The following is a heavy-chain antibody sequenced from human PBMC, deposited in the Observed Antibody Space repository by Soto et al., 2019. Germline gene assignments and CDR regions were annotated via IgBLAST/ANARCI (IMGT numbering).Heavy chain of an antibody. CDR3: ASDNHDDSSGHSLDDAFDI. J-gene: IGHJ3*02. CDR1: GFTFRIYS. D-gene: IGHD3-22*01. V-gene: IGHV3-21*01. Sequence: GQLVESGGGLVKPGGSLRLSCAASGFTFRIYSMNWVRQAPGKGLEWVSSISGSSGFIYYADSVKGRFTISRDNAKNSLYLQMNSLRAEDTAVYYCASDNHDDSSGHSLDDAFDIWGQGTMVTVSS. CDR2: ISGSSGFI.